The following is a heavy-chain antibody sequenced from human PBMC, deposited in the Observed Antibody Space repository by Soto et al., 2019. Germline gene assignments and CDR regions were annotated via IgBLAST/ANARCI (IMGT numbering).Heavy chain of an antibody. D-gene: IGHD5-12*01. Sequence: QVQLQESGPRLVRPSETLSLTCTVSGVSIDNFFWSWIRQSPGKGLEWIGYVSRGGTAAYMSEGATAKYNHSLESRATISLDVPKNQFSLKLTSVTAADTAGYYCARDRGGITVASKPLGEWFDPWGQGTLVTVSS. V-gene: IGHV4-59*01. J-gene: IGHJ5*02. CDR1: GVSIDNFF. CDR3: ARDRGGITVASKPLGEWFDP. CDR2: VSRGGTAAYMSEGATA.